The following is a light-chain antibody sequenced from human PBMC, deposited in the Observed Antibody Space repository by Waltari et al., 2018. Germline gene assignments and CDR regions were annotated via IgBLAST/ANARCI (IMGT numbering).Light chain of an antibody. CDR1: SSDAGGYNY. Sequence: QSALTQPASVSGSPGQSITISCAGTSSDAGGYNYVSWYQQHPDKAPQLVIYEVSHRPPGVSSRFSGSKSGNTASLTISGLRAEDEADYYCSSYTSSSTLVFGGGTKVTVL. CDR2: EVS. CDR3: SSYTSSSTLV. J-gene: IGLJ2*01. V-gene: IGLV2-14*01.